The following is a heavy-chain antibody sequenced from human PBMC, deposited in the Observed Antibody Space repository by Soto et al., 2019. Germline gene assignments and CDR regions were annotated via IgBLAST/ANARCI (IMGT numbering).Heavy chain of an antibody. D-gene: IGHD4-17*01. V-gene: IGHV4-59*01. J-gene: IGHJ4*02. CDR1: GGSISSYY. Sequence: QVQLQESGPGLVKPSETLSLTCTVSGGSISSYYWSWIRQPPGKGLEWIGYIYYSGSTNYNPSLKSRVPMSVDTSQNQFPLKLSSVPAADTAVYYCARVYGDYLDYWGQGTLVTVSS. CDR3: ARVYGDYLDY. CDR2: IYYSGST.